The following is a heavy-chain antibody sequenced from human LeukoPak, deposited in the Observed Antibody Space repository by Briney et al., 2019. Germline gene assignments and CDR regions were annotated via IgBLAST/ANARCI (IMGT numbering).Heavy chain of an antibody. CDR2: ISGSGGST. D-gene: IGHD2-2*01. CDR3: AKGPKDIVVVPAAIYPDY. CDR1: GFTVSSNY. J-gene: IGHJ4*02. Sequence: GGSLRLSCAASGFTVSSNYMSWVRQAPGKGLEGVSAISGSGGSTYYADSVKGRFTISRDNSKNTLYLQMNSLRAEDTAVYYCAKGPKDIVVVPAAIYPDYWGQGTLVTVSS. V-gene: IGHV3-23*01.